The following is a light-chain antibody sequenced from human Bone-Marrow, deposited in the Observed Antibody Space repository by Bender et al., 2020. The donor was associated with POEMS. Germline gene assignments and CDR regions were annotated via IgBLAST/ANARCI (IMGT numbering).Light chain of an antibody. Sequence: QSALTQPASVSGSPGQSITISCAGSSSDVGGYTYVSWYQQHPGKAPKLMIFDVTNRPSGVSNRFSGSKSGNTASLTIFGLQAEDEADYYCSSYAGSLNWVFGGGTRLTVL. J-gene: IGLJ3*02. CDR3: SSYAGSLNWV. V-gene: IGLV2-14*03. CDR1: SSDVGGYTY. CDR2: DVT.